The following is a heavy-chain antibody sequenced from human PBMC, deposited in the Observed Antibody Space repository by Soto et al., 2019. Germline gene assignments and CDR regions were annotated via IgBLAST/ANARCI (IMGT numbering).Heavy chain of an antibody. V-gene: IGHV4-34*01. Sequence: QVQLQQWGAGLLKASETLSLTCAVVGDSLRGQSWNWIRQSPGKGLEWIGEIDQSGGTNYNPSLKRRAIISDDTSKNQFSLTLTYVTAADTAVYYCAREDSYGWSGESLDVWGQGTTVTVSS. CDR1: GDSLRGQS. CDR2: IDQSGGT. D-gene: IGHD6-19*01. J-gene: IGHJ6*02. CDR3: AREDSYGWSGESLDV.